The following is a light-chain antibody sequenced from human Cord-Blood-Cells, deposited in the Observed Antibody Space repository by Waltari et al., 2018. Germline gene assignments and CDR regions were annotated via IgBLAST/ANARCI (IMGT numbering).Light chain of an antibody. Sequence: QSVSTQPPSVSAAPGQEVTIACHGSSSNLPHTYLSWYQQLPGTSPKLPIYDNNKRPSGIPDRFSGSKSGTSATLGITGRQTGDEADYYCGTWDSSLSAVVFGGGTKLTVL. J-gene: IGLJ2*01. CDR3: GTWDSSLSAVV. CDR1: SSNLPHTY. CDR2: DNN. V-gene: IGLV1-51*01.